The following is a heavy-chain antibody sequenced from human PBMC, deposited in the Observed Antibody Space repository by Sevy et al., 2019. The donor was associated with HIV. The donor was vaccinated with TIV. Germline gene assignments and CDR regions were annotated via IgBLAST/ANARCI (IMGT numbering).Heavy chain of an antibody. D-gene: IGHD3-22*01. CDR3: ARDRYYDASGYYYYYYGMDV. J-gene: IGHJ6*02. CDR2: IDSGGST. V-gene: IGHV3-66*01. Sequence: GGSLRLSCEASGFTVSGNYMAWVRLAPGKGLEWVSLIDSGGSTYYADSVKGRFTISRDNSNNTLYLQMNPLRAEDTAMYFCARDRYYDASGYYYYYYGMDVWGQGTTVTVSS. CDR1: GFTVSGNY.